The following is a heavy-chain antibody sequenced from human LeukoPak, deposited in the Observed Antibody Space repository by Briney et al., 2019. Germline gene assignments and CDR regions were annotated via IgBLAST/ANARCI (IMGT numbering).Heavy chain of an antibody. V-gene: IGHV3-30*18. CDR1: GFTFSSYG. D-gene: IGHD2-15*01. CDR2: ISYDGSNK. CDR3: AKERTLGYCSGGSCQQPPDY. J-gene: IGHJ4*02. Sequence: PGRSLRLSCAASGFTFSSYGMHWVRQAPGKGLEWVAVISYDGSNKYYADSVKGRFTISRDNSKNTLYLQMNSLGAEDTAVYYCAKERTLGYCSGGSCQQPPDYWGQGTLVTVSS.